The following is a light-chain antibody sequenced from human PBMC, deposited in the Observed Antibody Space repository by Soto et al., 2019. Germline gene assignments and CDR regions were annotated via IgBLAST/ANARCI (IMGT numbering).Light chain of an antibody. CDR3: QSYNTARPT. V-gene: IGKV1-39*01. CDR1: QSISSY. CDR2: AAP. Sequence: DIQMTQSPSSLSASVGDRVTITCRASQSISSYLNWYQQKPGKAPKLLIYAAPSLQSGVPSRFSGSGSGTDFTLTVSSLQPEDFATYYCQSYNTARPTFGQGTRLEIK. J-gene: IGKJ5*01.